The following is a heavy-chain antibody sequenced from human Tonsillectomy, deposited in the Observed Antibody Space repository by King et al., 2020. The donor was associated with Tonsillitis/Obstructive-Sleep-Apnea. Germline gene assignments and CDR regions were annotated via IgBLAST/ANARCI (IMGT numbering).Heavy chain of an antibody. V-gene: IGHV3-30*04. CDR1: GFTFSSYA. D-gene: IGHD3-3*01. Sequence: VQLVESGGGVVQPGRSLRLSCAASGFTFSSYAMHWVRQAPGKGLEWVAVISYDGSNKYYADSVKGRFTISRDNSKNTLYLQMNSLRAEDTAVYYCARDSHYDFWSGYYRGDDAFDIWGQGTMVPVSS. CDR3: ARDSHYDFWSGYYRGDDAFDI. CDR2: ISYDGSNK. J-gene: IGHJ3*02.